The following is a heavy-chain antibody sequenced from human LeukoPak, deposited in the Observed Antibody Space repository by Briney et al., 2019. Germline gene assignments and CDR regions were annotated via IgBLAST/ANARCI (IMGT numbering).Heavy chain of an antibody. CDR1: GGSMSNNY. CDR3: ARLQSANHDNGYYTGGFYYMDV. J-gene: IGHJ6*03. V-gene: IGHV4-59*08. Sequence: PSETLSLTCSVSGGSMSNNYWGWIRQSPGKGLEWIGYISYTGSTSYNPSLKSRVGIFLETPRNQFSLDVPSVIAADTAIYYCARLQSANHDNGYYTGGFYYMDVWGKGTTVTVSS. CDR2: ISYTGST. D-gene: IGHD4-17*01.